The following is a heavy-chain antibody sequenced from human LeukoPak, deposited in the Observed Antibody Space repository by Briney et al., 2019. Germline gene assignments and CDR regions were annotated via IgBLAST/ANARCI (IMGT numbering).Heavy chain of an antibody. D-gene: IGHD2-8*01. Sequence: PSETLSLTCTVSGGSISSYYWSWIRQPPGKGLEWIGYIYYSGSTNYNPSLKSRVTISVDTSKNQFSLKLSSVTAADTAVYYCARGAMAPLWIDPWGQGTLVTVSS. V-gene: IGHV4-59*01. CDR3: ARGAMAPLWIDP. J-gene: IGHJ5*02. CDR2: IYYSGST. CDR1: GGSISSYY.